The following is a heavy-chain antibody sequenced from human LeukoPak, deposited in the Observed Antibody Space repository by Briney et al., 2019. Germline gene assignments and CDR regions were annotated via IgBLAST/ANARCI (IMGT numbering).Heavy chain of an antibody. D-gene: IGHD3-3*01. V-gene: IGHV1-69*05. Sequence: SVKVSCTASGGTFSSYAISWVRQAPGQGLEWMGGIIPIFGTANYAQKFQGRVTITTDESTSTAYMELSSLRSEDTAVYYCARRPSYYDFWSGYPPRDAFDIWGQGTMVTVPS. CDR1: GGTFSSYA. CDR3: ARRPSYYDFWSGYPPRDAFDI. J-gene: IGHJ3*02. CDR2: IIPIFGTA.